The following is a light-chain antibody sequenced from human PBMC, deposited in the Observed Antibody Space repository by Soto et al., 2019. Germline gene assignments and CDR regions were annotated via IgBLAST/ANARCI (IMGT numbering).Light chain of an antibody. CDR3: QQYGSSGT. J-gene: IGKJ1*01. CDR1: QTIAKF. Sequence: DIQMTQSPSSLSAFVGDRVTITCRASQTIAKFLSWYQQKPGKAPSLLIYAASSLQSGVPSRFSGSGSGTDFTLTISRLEPEDFAVYYCQQYGSSGTFGQGTKVDIK. CDR2: AAS. V-gene: IGKV1-39*01.